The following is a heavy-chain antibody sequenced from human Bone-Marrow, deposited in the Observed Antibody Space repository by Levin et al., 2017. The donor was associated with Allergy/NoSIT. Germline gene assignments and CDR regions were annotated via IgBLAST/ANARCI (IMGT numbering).Heavy chain of an antibody. CDR3: ARDALQYSSGWNWFDP. CDR1: GFSFSNFG. CDR2: IWFDGSNE. D-gene: IGHD6-19*01. Sequence: GGSLRLSCTASGFSFSNFGMHWVRQAPGKGLEWVALIWFDGSNENYADSAKGRFTISRDNSKNTPYLQMSSLRAEDTAIYYCARDALQYSSGWNWFDPWGQGTLVTVSS. J-gene: IGHJ5*02. V-gene: IGHV3-33*01.